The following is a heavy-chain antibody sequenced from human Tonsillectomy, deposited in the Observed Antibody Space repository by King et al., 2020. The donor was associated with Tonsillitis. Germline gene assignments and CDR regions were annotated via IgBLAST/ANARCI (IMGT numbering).Heavy chain of an antibody. CDR1: DGSISSYY. D-gene: IGHD6-19*01. CDR2: IYYTGST. CDR3: ARVPPVDGNKYYFDY. J-gene: IGHJ4*02. Sequence: VQLQESGPGLVKPSETLSLTCTVSDGSISSYYWSWIRRPPGKGLEWIGYIYYTGSTNYNPSLKSRVTISVDTSKNQISLNLTSVTAADTAVYYCARVPPVDGNKYYFDYWGQGTLVTVSS. V-gene: IGHV4-59*01.